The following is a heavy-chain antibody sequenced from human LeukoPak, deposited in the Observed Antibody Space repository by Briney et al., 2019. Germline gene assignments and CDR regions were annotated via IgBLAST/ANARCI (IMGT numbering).Heavy chain of an antibody. V-gene: IGHV4-39*01. Sequence: SETLSLTCTVSAGSISTRTYHWAWIRQPPGKGLEVIGNIYYTGTTLYNPSLKSRVIIAVDTSKNQFSLKLSSVTAADTAVYYCATYGDYFRWFDPWGQGILVTVSS. CDR1: AGSISTRTYH. CDR3: ATYGDYFRWFDP. D-gene: IGHD4-17*01. CDR2: IYYTGTT. J-gene: IGHJ5*02.